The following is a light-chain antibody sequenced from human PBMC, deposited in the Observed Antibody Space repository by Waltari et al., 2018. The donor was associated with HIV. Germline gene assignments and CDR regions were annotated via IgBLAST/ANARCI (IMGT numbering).Light chain of an antibody. CDR1: SINI. J-gene: IGLJ2*01. Sequence: SALTKPASVSGPLGESITTHCTGPSINIASWYQQHPGKAPKLIIYEVSKRPSGVSDRFSASKSGNTASLTISGLQAEDEADYHCCSYVGVVNSFVLFGGGTKLTVL. CDR2: EVS. CDR3: CSYVGVVNSFVL. V-gene: IGLV2-23*02.